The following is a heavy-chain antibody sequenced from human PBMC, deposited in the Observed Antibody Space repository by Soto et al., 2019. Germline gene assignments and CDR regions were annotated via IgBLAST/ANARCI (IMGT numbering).Heavy chain of an antibody. Sequence: SETLSLTCAVYGGSFSGYYWSWIRQPPGKGLEWIGEINHSGSTNYNPSLKSRVTISVDTSKNQFALKLSSVTAADTAVYYCARVQAGSYYYYYGMDVWGQGTTVTVSS. CDR2: INHSGST. CDR3: ARVQAGSYYYYYGMDV. D-gene: IGHD3-10*01. J-gene: IGHJ6*02. V-gene: IGHV4-34*01. CDR1: GGSFSGYY.